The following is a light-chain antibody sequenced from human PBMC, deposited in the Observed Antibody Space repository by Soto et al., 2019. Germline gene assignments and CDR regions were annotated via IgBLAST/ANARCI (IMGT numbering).Light chain of an antibody. Sequence: ENVLTQSPGTLSLSPGERATLSCRASQTVTNSFFAWYQQKPGQPPRLLIHGISSRATGIPDRFSGSGSGTDFTLTISRLEPEDFVVYYCQQYSTLPHTFARGTKLEV. V-gene: IGKV3-20*01. J-gene: IGKJ2*01. CDR1: QTVTNSF. CDR3: QQYSTLPHT. CDR2: GIS.